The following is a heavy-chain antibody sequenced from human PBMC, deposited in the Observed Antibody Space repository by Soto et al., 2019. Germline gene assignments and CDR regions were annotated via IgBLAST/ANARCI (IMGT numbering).Heavy chain of an antibody. Sequence: SETLSLTCTVSGGSISTRSSYWGWIRQPPGKGLEWVGCIYYSGSTNYNPSLKSRVTISVDTSKNQFSLKLTSVTAADTAVYYCARGNWNFDYWGQGALVTVSS. CDR3: ARGNWNFDY. CDR1: GGSISTRSSY. V-gene: IGHV4-61*05. CDR2: IYYSGST. D-gene: IGHD1-1*01. J-gene: IGHJ4*02.